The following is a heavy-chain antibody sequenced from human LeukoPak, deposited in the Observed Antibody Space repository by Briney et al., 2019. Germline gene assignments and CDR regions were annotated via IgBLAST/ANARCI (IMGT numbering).Heavy chain of an antibody. CDR1: GFTFDDYA. CDR2: ISWNSGRI. CDR3: AKVHPKYYYDSSGYYFDY. Sequence: GGSLRLSCAASGFTFDDYAIHWVRQAPGKGLEWVSGISWNSGRIGYADSVKGRFTISRDNAKNSLYLQMNSPRAEDTALYYCAKVHPKYYYDSSGYYFDYWGQGTLVTVSS. V-gene: IGHV3-9*01. J-gene: IGHJ4*02. D-gene: IGHD3-22*01.